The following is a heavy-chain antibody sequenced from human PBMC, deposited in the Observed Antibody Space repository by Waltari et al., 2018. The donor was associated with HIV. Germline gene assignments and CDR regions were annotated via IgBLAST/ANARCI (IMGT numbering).Heavy chain of an antibody. CDR2: IYYSGST. J-gene: IGHJ4*02. Sequence: QLQLQESGPALVKPSETLPLICTVSGGSNCSSSYYWGWIGQPPGKGLEWIGSIYYSGSTYYNPSLKSRVTISVDTSKNQFSLKLSSVTAADTAVYYCARPYSSSWYYFDYWGQGTLVTVSS. CDR1: GGSNCSSSYY. V-gene: IGHV4-39*01. CDR3: ARPYSSSWYYFDY. D-gene: IGHD6-13*01.